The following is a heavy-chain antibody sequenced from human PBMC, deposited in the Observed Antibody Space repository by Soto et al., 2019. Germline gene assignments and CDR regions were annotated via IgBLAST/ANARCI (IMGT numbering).Heavy chain of an antibody. Sequence: EVQLLESGGGLVQPGGSLRLSCSASGFTFTSYAMSWVRQAPGKGLEWVSGISGSGGDTKNADSVKGRFTISRDNFKNMLYLQMNSLRAEDTAVYYCAKHDFWTLNKTGIDSWGQGTLVTVSS. J-gene: IGHJ4*02. V-gene: IGHV3-23*01. CDR3: AKHDFWTLNKTGIDS. D-gene: IGHD3-3*01. CDR2: ISGSGGDT. CDR1: GFTFTSYA.